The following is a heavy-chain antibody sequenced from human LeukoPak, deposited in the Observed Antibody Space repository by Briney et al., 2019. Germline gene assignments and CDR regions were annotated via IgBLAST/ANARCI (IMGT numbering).Heavy chain of an antibody. V-gene: IGHV1-69*05. CDR1: GGTLSSYA. CDR2: VIPIFGTA. Sequence: ASVKVSCKASGGTLSSYAISWVRQAPGQGLEWIGRVIPIFGTANYAQKFQGRVTITTDESMSTAYIELSSLRSEDTAVYYGAREDYYGSGSYYNVPRFDYWGQGTLVTVSA. CDR3: AREDYYGSGSYYNVPRFDY. D-gene: IGHD3-10*01. J-gene: IGHJ4*02.